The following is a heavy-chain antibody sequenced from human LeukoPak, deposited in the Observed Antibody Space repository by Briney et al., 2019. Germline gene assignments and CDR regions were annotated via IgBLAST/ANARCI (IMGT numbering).Heavy chain of an antibody. CDR1: GFTFADYW. Sequence: GGSLTLSCTASGFTFADYWMTWVRQAPGKGLEWVAYIRQDESEKYYVDSVKGRLTISRDKTANALYLHMNSLRDADTAGYYCGRERNWGGSESDYWGQGTLVTVSS. CDR3: GRERNWGGSESDY. CDR2: IRQDESEK. D-gene: IGHD3-16*01. J-gene: IGHJ4*02. V-gene: IGHV3-7*01.